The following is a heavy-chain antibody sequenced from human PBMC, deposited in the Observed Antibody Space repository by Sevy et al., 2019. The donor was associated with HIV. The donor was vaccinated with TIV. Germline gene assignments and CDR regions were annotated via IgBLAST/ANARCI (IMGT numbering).Heavy chain of an antibody. CDR3: VKDSIFYDSSSGYRPFYYYGTDV. CDR2: ISSSGSGT. J-gene: IGHJ6*02. V-gene: IGHV3-64D*09. CDR1: GFTVSSVY. D-gene: IGHD3-3*01. Sequence: GGSLRLSCAASGFTVSSVYMSWVRQAPGKGLEYVSVISSSGSGTYYAESVKGRFTISRDNSKNTLYLQMRSLRTEDTAVYYCVKDSIFYDSSSGYRPFYYYGTDVWGQGTSVTVSS.